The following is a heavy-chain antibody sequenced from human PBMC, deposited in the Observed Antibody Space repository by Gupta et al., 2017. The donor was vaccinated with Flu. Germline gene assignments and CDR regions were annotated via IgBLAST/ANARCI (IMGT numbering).Heavy chain of an antibody. D-gene: IGHD3-3*01. CDR2: ISHVGDKR. V-gene: IGHV3-30*18. J-gene: IGHJ3*02. CDR1: GFTFSGYD. Sequence: VQLVESGGGVVQPGRSLRLSCAASGFTFSGYDMHWVRQAPGKGLEWVAVISHVGDKRHVADSLKGRFTISRDNSQNTLYLQMNSLRPEDMAIYYCAKVRCLEWPTLDNALDIWGQGTMVIVSS. CDR3: AKVRCLEWPTLDNALDI.